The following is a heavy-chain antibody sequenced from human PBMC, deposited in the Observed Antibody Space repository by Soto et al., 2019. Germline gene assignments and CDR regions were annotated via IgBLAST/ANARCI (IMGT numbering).Heavy chain of an antibody. V-gene: IGHV4-39*01. J-gene: IGHJ4*02. CDR1: GGSISSTNHY. Sequence: SETLSLTCTVSGGSISSTNHYWGWIRQPPGKGLEWIGDIYYSGMTRYNPSLKSRVTISVNTSMNQFSLKMSSVTAADTAVYYCARHGYYYDSTGYYYFVWGQGTVVTVSS. D-gene: IGHD3-22*01. CDR3: ARHGYYYDSTGYYYFV. CDR2: IYYSGMT.